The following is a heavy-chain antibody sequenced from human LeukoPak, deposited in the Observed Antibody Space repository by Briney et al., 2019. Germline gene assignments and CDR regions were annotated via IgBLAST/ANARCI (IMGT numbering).Heavy chain of an antibody. J-gene: IGHJ4*02. Sequence: SETLSLTCAVYGGSFSRYYWSWIRQSPGKGLEWIAEINHRGDTNYNPSVKSRVTISVDTSKNQFSLKVTSLTAADTAVYYCAREGNYYDSLQPLWGQGTLVTVSS. CDR1: GGSFSRYY. V-gene: IGHV4-34*01. CDR2: INHRGDT. D-gene: IGHD3-22*01. CDR3: AREGNYYDSLQPL.